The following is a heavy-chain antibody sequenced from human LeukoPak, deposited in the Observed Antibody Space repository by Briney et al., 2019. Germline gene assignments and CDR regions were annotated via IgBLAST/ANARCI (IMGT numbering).Heavy chain of an antibody. CDR1: GFTFTNYA. V-gene: IGHV3-30*01. J-gene: IGHJ4*02. D-gene: IGHD3-10*01. CDR2: ISYEGREK. CDR3: ARGREAGNRRLAGDDY. Sequence: GGSLRLSCAASGFTFTNYAMHWVRQAPGKGLEWVSIISYEGREKYYADSVKGRFTISRDNSRNTLYLQMTSMRPEDTAVYYCARGREAGNRRLAGDDYWGQGTLVIVSS.